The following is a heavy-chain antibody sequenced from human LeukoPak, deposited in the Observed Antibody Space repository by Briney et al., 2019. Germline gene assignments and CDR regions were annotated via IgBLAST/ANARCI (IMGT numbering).Heavy chain of an antibody. CDR3: AKDPITIFGVVSPGPDY. D-gene: IGHD3-3*01. V-gene: IGHV3-23*01. Sequence: GGSLRLSCAASGFTFSSYAMSWVRQAPGKGLEWGSAISGSGGSTYYADSVKGRFTISRDNSKNTLYLQMNSLRAEDTAVYYCAKDPITIFGVVSPGPDYWGQGTLVTVSS. J-gene: IGHJ4*02. CDR1: GFTFSSYA. CDR2: ISGSGGST.